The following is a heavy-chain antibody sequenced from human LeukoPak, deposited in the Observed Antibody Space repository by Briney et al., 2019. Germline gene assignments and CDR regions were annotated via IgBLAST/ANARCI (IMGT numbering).Heavy chain of an antibody. CDR2: INHSGST. Sequence: SETLSLTCAVYGGSFSGYYWSWIRQPPGKGLEWIGEINHSGSTNYNPPLKSRVTISVDTSKKQFSLKLSSVTAADTAVYYCVTYYFDSSGPKKNYWGQGTLVTVSS. D-gene: IGHD3-22*01. J-gene: IGHJ4*02. CDR3: VTYYFDSSGPKKNY. CDR1: GGSFSGYY. V-gene: IGHV4-34*01.